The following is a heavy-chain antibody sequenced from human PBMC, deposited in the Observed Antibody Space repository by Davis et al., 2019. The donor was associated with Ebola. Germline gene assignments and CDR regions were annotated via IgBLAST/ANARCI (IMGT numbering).Heavy chain of an antibody. J-gene: IGHJ4*02. CDR1: SVSIGRHY. Sequence: PSQTLSLTCTVSSVSIGRHYCSWIRPPPGKRLEWIGSIYYTGSAYYNSSLASLATISVDTSKNQFSLKLTSVTAADTAMYYCSERGSSVWGQGTLVTVSS. V-gene: IGHV4-59*03. CDR3: SERGSSV. CDR2: IYYTGSA. D-gene: IGHD1-26*01.